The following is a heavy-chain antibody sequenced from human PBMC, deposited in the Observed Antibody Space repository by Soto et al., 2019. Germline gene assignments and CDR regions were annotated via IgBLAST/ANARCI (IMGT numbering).Heavy chain of an antibody. V-gene: IGHV3-30-3*01. Sequence: PGGSLRPSCAASGFTFSSYAMHWVRQAPGKGLEWVAVISYDGSNKYYADSVKGRFTISRDNSKNTLYLQMNSLRAEDTAVYYCARDNLQWLGTRAKNWFDPWGQGTLVTVSS. CDR1: GFTFSSYA. J-gene: IGHJ5*02. CDR3: ARDNLQWLGTRAKNWFDP. D-gene: IGHD6-19*01. CDR2: ISYDGSNK.